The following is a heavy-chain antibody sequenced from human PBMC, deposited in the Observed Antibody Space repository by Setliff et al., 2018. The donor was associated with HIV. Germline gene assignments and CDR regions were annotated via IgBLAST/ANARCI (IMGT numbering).Heavy chain of an antibody. CDR3: VGDETTVTFDY. D-gene: IGHD4-17*01. CDR2: IYISGST. J-gene: IGHJ4*02. V-gene: IGHV4-4*07. Sequence: PSETLSLTCTVSGGSISGHYWNWIRQPAGGGLEWIGRIYISGSTNYNPSLKSRVTMSIDTSKNQFSLKLTSVTAADTAVYYCVGDETTVTFDYWGQGTLVTVSS. CDR1: GGSISGHY.